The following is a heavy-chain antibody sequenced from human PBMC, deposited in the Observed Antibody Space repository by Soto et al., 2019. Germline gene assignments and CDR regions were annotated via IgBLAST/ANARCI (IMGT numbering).Heavy chain of an antibody. CDR2: IFYNGST. CDR1: GGSISHYH. J-gene: IGHJ5*02. Sequence: QLQLQESGPGLVKPSETLSLTCTVSGGSISHYHWNWIRQAPGKGMEWIGYIFYNGSTHYNPSLTSRITISVDMSKNRLSLTLTSVTAADTAVYYCARSFYPWGQGTLDTVSS. CDR3: ARSFYP. V-gene: IGHV4-59*01.